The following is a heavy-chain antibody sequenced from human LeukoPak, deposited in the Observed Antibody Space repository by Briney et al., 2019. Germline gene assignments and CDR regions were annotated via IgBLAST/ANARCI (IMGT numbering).Heavy chain of an antibody. D-gene: IGHD3-10*01. CDR3: ASHYYGSGSLTYFDY. Sequence: SETLSLTCAVYGGSFSGYYWSWIRQPPGKGLEWIGYIYYSGSTNYNPSLKSRVTISVDTSKNQFSLKLSSVTAADTAVYYCASHYYGSGSLTYFDYWGQGTLVTVSS. CDR2: IYYSGST. J-gene: IGHJ4*02. CDR1: GGSFSGYY. V-gene: IGHV4-59*01.